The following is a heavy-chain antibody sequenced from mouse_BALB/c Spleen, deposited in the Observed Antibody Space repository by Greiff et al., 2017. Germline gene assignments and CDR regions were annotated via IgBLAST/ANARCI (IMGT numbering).Heavy chain of an antibody. CDR2: INPYNDGT. J-gene: IGHJ4*01. D-gene: IGHD2-10*02. V-gene: IGHV1-14*01. CDR3: ARGYGNPYYAMDY. CDR1: GYTFTSYV. Sequence: EVKLVESGPELVKPGASVKMSCKASGYTFTSYVMHWVKQKPGQGLEWIGYINPYNDGTKYNEKFKGKATLTSDKSSSTAYMELSSLTSEDSAVYYCARGYGNPYYAMDYWGQGTSVTVSS.